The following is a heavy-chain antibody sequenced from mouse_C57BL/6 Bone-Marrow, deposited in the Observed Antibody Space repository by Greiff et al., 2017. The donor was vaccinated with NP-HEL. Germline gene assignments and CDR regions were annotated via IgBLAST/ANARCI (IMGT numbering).Heavy chain of an antibody. CDR1: GYSITSDY. Sequence: EVQGVESGPGLAKPSQTLSLPCSVTGYSITSDYWNWIRKFPGNKLEYMGYISYSGSTYYNPSLKSRISITRDTSKNQYYLQLNSVTTEDTATYYCARSLYYYGSRDWYFDVWGTGTTVTVSS. D-gene: IGHD1-1*01. CDR3: ARSLYYYGSRDWYFDV. J-gene: IGHJ1*03. V-gene: IGHV3-8*01. CDR2: ISYSGST.